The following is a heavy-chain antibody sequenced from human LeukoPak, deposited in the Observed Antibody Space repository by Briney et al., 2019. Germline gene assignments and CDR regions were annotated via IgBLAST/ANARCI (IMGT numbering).Heavy chain of an antibody. V-gene: IGHV3-23*01. CDR1: GFTFSGYA. CDR2: ISGSGGST. CDR3: AREEKIQLWLRGFDY. D-gene: IGHD5-18*01. Sequence: GGSLRLSCAASGFTFSGYAMSWVRQAPGKGLEWVSAISGSGGSTYYADSVKGRFTISRDNSKNTLYLQMNSLRAEDTAVYYCAREEKIQLWLRGFDYWGQGTLVTVSS. J-gene: IGHJ4*02.